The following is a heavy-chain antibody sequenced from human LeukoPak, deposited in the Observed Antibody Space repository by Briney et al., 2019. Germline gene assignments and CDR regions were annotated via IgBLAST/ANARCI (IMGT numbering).Heavy chain of an antibody. J-gene: IGHJ6*03. CDR1: GASFSGYY. D-gene: IGHD6-13*01. CDR3: ARVAAAGTGIFVNFYYSMDI. CDR2: IDHSGST. Sequence: TSSETLSLTCAVYGASFSGYYWSWIRQPPGKGPEWIAEIDHSGSTNYNPSLKSRVTLSVDTSKNQFFLKLTSLTAADTAVYYCARVAAAGTGIFVNFYYSMDIWGKGTTVTISS. V-gene: IGHV4-34*01.